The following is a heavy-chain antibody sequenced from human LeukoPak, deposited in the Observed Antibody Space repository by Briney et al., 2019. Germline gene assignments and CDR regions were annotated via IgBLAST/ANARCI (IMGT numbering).Heavy chain of an antibody. J-gene: IGHJ5*02. CDR1: GGSFSGYY. V-gene: IGHV4-34*01. CDR3: AGGGYSSSWYWFDP. D-gene: IGHD6-13*01. Sequence: SETLSLTCAVYGGSFSGYYWSWIRQPPGKGLEWIGEINHSGSTNYNPSLKSRVTVSVDTSKNHFSLKLSSVTAADTAVYYCAGGGYSSSWYWFDPWGQGTLVTVSS. CDR2: INHSGST.